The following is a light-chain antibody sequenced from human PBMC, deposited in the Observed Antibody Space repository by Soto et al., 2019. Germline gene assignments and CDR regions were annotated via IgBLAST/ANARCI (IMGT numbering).Light chain of an antibody. Sequence: QSALTQPPSASGSPGQSVTISCTGTSSDVGGYNYVSWYQQYPGKAPKLMIYEVSKRPSGVPDRFSGSKSGNTASLTVSGLQAEDEADYYRSSHAVIKNYVFGTGTKVTVL. J-gene: IGLJ1*01. CDR3: SSHAVIKNYV. CDR1: SSDVGGYNY. V-gene: IGLV2-8*01. CDR2: EVS.